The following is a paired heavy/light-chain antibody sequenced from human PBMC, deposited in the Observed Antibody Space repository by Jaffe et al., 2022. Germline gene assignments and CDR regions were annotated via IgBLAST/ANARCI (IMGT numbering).Light chain of an antibody. CDR2: WAS. CDR3: QQYYSTLWT. Sequence: DIVMTQSPDSLAVSLGERATINCKSSQSVFSSSKNKNYLAWYQQKPGQPPKLLIYWASTREPGVPDRFSGSGSGKDFTLTISSLQAEDVAVYYCQQYYSTLWTFGQGTKVDIK. CDR1: QSVFSSSKNKNY. J-gene: IGKJ1*01. V-gene: IGKV4-1*01.
Heavy chain of an antibody. J-gene: IGHJ4*02. V-gene: IGHV7-4-1*02. D-gene: IGHD2-15*01. CDR3: ARRYCSSGTCGPSY. CDR1: GYTFTTHA. Sequence: QVQLVQSGSELRQPGASVKVSCKASGYTFTTHAMNWVRQAPGQGLEWMGWISTDTGNPTYAQGFTGRFVFSLDTSVSTAYLQINSLKAEDTAVYYCARRYCSSGTCGPSYWGQGTLVTVSS. CDR2: ISTDTGNP.